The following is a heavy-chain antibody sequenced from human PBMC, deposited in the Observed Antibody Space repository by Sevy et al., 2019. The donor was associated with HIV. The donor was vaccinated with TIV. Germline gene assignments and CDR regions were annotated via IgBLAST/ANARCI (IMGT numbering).Heavy chain of an antibody. J-gene: IGHJ4*02. CDR1: GFTFSSYN. CDR3: ARDGNGLFDY. Sequence: GGSLRLSCAASGFTFSSYNMNWVRQGPGKGLEWVSYISSSSSTIYYADSVKGRFTISRDNAKNSLYLQMNSLRAEDTAVYYCARDGNGLFDYWGQGTLVTVSS. D-gene: IGHD2-8*01. CDR2: ISSSSSTI. V-gene: IGHV3-48*01.